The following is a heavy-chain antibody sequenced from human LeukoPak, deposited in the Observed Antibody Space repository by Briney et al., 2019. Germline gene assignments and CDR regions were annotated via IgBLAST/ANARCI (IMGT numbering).Heavy chain of an antibody. CDR3: ASLYGSGTQIYSY. V-gene: IGHV4-34*01. CDR2: INHSGST. Sequence: SETLSLTCAVYGGSFSGYYWSWIRQPPGKGLEWIGEINHSGSTNYNPSLKSRVTISVDTPKNQFSLKLSSVTAADTAVYYCASLYGSGTQIYSYWGQGTLVTVSS. J-gene: IGHJ4*02. D-gene: IGHD3-10*01. CDR1: GGSFSGYY.